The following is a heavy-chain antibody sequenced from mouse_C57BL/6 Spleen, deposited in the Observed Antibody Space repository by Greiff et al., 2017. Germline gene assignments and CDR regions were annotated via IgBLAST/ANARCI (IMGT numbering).Heavy chain of an antibody. CDR1: GFSLSTFGMG. CDR3: ARIGKDYYGSSYWYFDV. Sequence: QVTLKECGPGILQPSQTLSLTCSFSGFSLSTFGMGVGWIRQPSGKGLEWLAHIWWDDDKYYNPALKGRLTISKDTSKNQVFLKIANVDTADTATYYCARIGKDYYGSSYWYFDVGGTGTTVTVSS. J-gene: IGHJ1*03. V-gene: IGHV8-8*01. D-gene: IGHD1-1*01. CDR2: IWWDDDK.